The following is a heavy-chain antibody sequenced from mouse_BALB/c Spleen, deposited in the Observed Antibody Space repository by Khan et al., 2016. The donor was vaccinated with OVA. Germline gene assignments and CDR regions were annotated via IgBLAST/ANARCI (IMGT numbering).Heavy chain of an antibody. CDR1: GLSLTSYG. CDR3: ALYYYGRAWFAY. Sequence: QMQLKESGPGLVAPSQSLSITCTVSGLSLTSYGVGWVRQPPGKGLEWLGVIWGDGNTNYHSALISRLSISKDNSKSQVFLKLNRLQTDDTATYYCALYYYGRAWFAYWGQGTLVTVSA. CDR2: IWGDGNT. D-gene: IGHD1-1*01. V-gene: IGHV2-3*01. J-gene: IGHJ3*01.